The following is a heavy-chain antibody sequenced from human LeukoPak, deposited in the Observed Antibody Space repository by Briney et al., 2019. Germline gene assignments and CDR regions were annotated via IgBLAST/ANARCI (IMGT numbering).Heavy chain of an antibody. Sequence: PGRSLRLSCAASGFTFSSSWMDWVRQAPGKGLEWVANIKEDGSLTFYVDSVKGRFTISRDNAKNSLYLQMNSLRVDDTAVYYCARDRGYKAFDVWGQGTMVTVSS. J-gene: IGHJ3*01. V-gene: IGHV3-7*03. CDR2: IKEDGSLT. D-gene: IGHD5-18*01. CDR3: ARDRGYKAFDV. CDR1: GFTFSSSW.